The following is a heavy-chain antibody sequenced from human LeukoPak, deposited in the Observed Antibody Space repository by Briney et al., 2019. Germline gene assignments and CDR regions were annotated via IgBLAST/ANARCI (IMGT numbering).Heavy chain of an antibody. J-gene: IGHJ4*02. CDR3: ARIHCSGVSCYSVWYYFDY. CDR1: GFTFSSYS. D-gene: IGHD2-15*01. CDR2: ISSSSSYI. Sequence: GGSLRLSCAASGFTFSSYSMNWVRQAPGQGLEWVSSISSSSSYIYYADSVKGRFTISRDNAKNSLYLQMNSLRAEDTAVYYCARIHCSGVSCYSVWYYFDYWGQGTLVTVSS. V-gene: IGHV3-21*01.